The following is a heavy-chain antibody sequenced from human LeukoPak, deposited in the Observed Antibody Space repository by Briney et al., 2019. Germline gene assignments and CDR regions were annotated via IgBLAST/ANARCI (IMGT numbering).Heavy chain of an antibody. CDR1: GFAFSSYS. CDR2: ISSTSNTI. Sequence: GGSLRLSCVASGFAFSSYSMHWVRQAPGKGLEWVSYISSTSNTIYYADSVKGRFTISRDNAKNSLYLQMNSLRDEGSAVYYCARGTQRAFDIWGQGTMVTVSS. D-gene: IGHD2-2*01. CDR3: ARGTQRAFDI. V-gene: IGHV3-48*02. J-gene: IGHJ3*02.